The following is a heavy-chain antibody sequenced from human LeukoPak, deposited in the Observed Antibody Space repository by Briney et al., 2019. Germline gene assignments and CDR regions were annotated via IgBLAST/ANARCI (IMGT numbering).Heavy chain of an antibody. Sequence: ASGKVSCKASGYTFTGHYMHRVRQPPGQGLGCGGGSIHNGGGTNYPQQFQGRVTMTRNRSISKAYMAQSKLRSDDAAGYYFAWRDYYDISGYYPLLDHWGRRTRVSVFS. V-gene: IGHV1-2*02. J-gene: IGHJ4*02. CDR3: AWRDYYDISGYYPLLDH. CDR1: GYTFTGHY. CDR2: SIHNGGGT. D-gene: IGHD3-22*01.